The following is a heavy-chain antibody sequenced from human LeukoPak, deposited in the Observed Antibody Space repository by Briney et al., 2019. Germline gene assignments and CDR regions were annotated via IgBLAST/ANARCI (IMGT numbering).Heavy chain of an antibody. Sequence: SETLSLTCAVYGGSFSGYYWSWIRQPPGKGLEWIGEINHSGSTNYNPSLRSRVTISVDTSKNQFSLKLSSVTAADTAVYYCARDRNGGVIDYWGQGILVTVSS. J-gene: IGHJ4*02. V-gene: IGHV4-34*01. D-gene: IGHD3-16*01. CDR3: ARDRNGGVIDY. CDR1: GGSFSGYY. CDR2: INHSGST.